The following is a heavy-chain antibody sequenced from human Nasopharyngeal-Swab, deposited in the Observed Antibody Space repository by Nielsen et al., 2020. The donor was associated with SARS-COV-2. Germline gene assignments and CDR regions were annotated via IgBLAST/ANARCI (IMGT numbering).Heavy chain of an antibody. J-gene: IGHJ5*02. CDR1: GFTFSLYS. Sequence: GGSLRLSCTASGFTFSLYSMNWVRQAPGKGLEWISHINGGGSSTPYADSVKGRFTLSRDNAKNSLYLQMNSLRADDTAVYYCARDARDGGSSRLRYWFGAWGQGTLVTVSS. CDR3: ARDARDGGSSRLRYWFGA. V-gene: IGHV3-48*04. CDR2: INGGGSST. D-gene: IGHD5-24*01.